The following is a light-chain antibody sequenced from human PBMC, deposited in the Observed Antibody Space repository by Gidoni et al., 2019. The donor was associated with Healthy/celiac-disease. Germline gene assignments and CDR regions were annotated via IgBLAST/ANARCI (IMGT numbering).Light chain of an antibody. CDR3: QARVALGGLI. Sequence: SYDLTQPPSRSVSPGQTATIPCSGDFLGDTHVSWYQQKPGQSPTLIIYEDSTRPSGIPQRFSGSASGHTATLTISGTQFMDEAEYYCQARVALGGLIFGGGTKMTV. CDR2: EDS. J-gene: IGLJ2*01. CDR1: FLGDTH. V-gene: IGLV3-1*01.